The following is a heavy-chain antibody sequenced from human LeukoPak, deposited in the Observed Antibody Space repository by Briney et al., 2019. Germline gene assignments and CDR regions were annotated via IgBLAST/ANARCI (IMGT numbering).Heavy chain of an antibody. CDR3: ARGLASSGYYYESGSFDY. CDR1: GFTFSSYG. J-gene: IGHJ4*02. D-gene: IGHD3-22*01. V-gene: IGHV3-30*19. Sequence: GGSLRLSCAASGFTFSSYGMHWVRQAPGKGLEWVAFISYEGSNKDYADSVKGRFTISRDNSKKTLYLQMNGLRTEDTAVYYCARGLASSGYYYESGSFDYRGQGTLVTVSS. CDR2: ISYEGSNK.